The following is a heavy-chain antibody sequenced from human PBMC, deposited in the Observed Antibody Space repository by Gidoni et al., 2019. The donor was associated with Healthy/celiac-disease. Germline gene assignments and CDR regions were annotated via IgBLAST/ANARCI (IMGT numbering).Heavy chain of an antibody. J-gene: IGHJ4*02. CDR1: SGSLSGYY. CDR2: MHLDGST. CDR3: ARGVGRGYSYGYAY. D-gene: IGHD5-18*01. Sequence: QVQLQQWGAGLLRPSETLSLTFAVYSGSLSGYYWTWIRQPPGKGLECIGEMHLDGSTNYSPSLKGRVTMSLDTSKNQFSLKMSSVTAADTAVYYCARGVGRGYSYGYAYWGQGTPGTVSS. V-gene: IGHV4-34*02.